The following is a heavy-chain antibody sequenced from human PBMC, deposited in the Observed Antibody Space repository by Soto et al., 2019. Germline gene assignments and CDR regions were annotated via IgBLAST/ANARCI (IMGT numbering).Heavy chain of an antibody. CDR2: ISYDGSNK. CDR1: VFTFSSYG. Sequence: VGSLRLSCASSVFTFSSYGMHWVRHAPGKGLEWVAVISYDGSNKYYADSVKGRFTISRDNSKNTLYLQMNSLRAEDTAVYYCAKDVVVGATTGEGDYYYYYGTDGWRQGTTVTVAS. D-gene: IGHD1-26*01. CDR3: AKDVVVGATTGEGDYYYYYGTDG. J-gene: IGHJ6*02. V-gene: IGHV3-30*18.